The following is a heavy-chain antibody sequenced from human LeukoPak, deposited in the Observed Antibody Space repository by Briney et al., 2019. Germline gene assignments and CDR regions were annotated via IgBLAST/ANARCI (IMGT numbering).Heavy chain of an antibody. D-gene: IGHD1-1*01. CDR1: GGSISSGSYY. J-gene: IGHJ5*02. V-gene: IGHV4-61*02. CDR3: ARDLGILWFDP. Sequence: SETLSLTXTVSGGSISSGSYYWSWIRQPAGEGLQWIGRIYTSGSTNYNPSLKSRVTISVDTSKNQFSLKLSSVTAADTAVYYCARDLGILWFDPWGQGTLVTVSS. CDR2: IYTSGST.